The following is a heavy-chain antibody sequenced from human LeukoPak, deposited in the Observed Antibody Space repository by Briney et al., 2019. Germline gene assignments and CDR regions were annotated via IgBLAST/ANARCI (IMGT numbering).Heavy chain of an antibody. CDR2: ISAYNGNT. CDR1: GYTFTTYG. D-gene: IGHD6-13*01. CDR3: ARHSSSWYGEYFQH. J-gene: IGHJ1*01. V-gene: IGHV1-18*01. Sequence: ASVKVSCKASGYTFTTYGISWVRQAPGQGLEWMGWISAYNGNTNYAQKFQGRVTMTTDTSTSTAYMELRSLRSDNTAVYYCARHSSSWYGEYFQHWGQGTLVTVSS.